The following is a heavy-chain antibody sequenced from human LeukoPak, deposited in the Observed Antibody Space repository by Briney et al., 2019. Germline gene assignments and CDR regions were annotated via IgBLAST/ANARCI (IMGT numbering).Heavy chain of an antibody. V-gene: IGHV4-31*03. CDR2: IYYSGST. Sequence: SETLSLTCTVSGGSISSGGYYWSWIRQHPGKGLEWIGYIYYSGSTYYNPSLKSRVTISVDTSKNQFSLKLSSVTAADTAVYYCARAVSGRFDYWGQGTLVTVSS. CDR3: ARAVSGRFDY. D-gene: IGHD6-19*01. CDR1: GGSISSGGYY. J-gene: IGHJ4*02.